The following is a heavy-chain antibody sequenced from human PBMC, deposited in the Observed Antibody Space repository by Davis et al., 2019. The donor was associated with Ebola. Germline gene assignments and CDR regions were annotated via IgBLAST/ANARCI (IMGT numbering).Heavy chain of an antibody. CDR2: IYHSGST. V-gene: IGHV4-4*02. CDR3: AREPLWFGDIYYYYGMDV. Sequence: PSETLSLTCAVSGGSINSSNWWSWVRQPPGKGLEWIGEIYHSGSTNYNPSLQSRVTISVDKSKNQFSLKLTSVTAADTAVYFCAREPLWFGDIYYYYGMDVWGQGTTVTVS. D-gene: IGHD3-10*01. J-gene: IGHJ6*02. CDR1: GGSINSSNW.